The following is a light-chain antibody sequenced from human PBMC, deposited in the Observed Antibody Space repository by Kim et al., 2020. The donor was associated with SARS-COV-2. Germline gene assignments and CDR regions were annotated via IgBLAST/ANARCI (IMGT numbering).Light chain of an antibody. CDR1: QSVSSN. V-gene: IGKV3-15*01. Sequence: SPGERATLSGRASQSVSSNLAWYQQKPGQAPRLIIYGASTRATGVPARFSGSGFGTDFTLTISSLQSEDYAVYYCQQHNDWPPLTFGGGTKVDIK. CDR2: GAS. J-gene: IGKJ4*01. CDR3: QQHNDWPPLT.